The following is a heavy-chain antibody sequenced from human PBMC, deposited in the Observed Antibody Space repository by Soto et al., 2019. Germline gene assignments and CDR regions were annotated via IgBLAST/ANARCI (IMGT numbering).Heavy chain of an antibody. Sequence: EVQLVESGGGLVKPGGSLRLSCAASGFTFSRYSMNWVRQAPGKGLAWGSSISSSSSDIYYADSVKGRFTISRDNAKNYLYLQMNSLRAEDTAVYYCARVRAPEGANGMDVWGQGTTVTVSS. D-gene: IGHD3-10*01. V-gene: IGHV3-21*01. CDR1: GFTFSRYS. CDR3: ARVRAPEGANGMDV. CDR2: ISSSSSDI. J-gene: IGHJ6*02.